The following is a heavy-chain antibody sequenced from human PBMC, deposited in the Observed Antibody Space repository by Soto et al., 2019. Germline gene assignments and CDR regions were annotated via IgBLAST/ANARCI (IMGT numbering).Heavy chain of an antibody. CDR1: GFSLSTSQVG. V-gene: IGHV2-5*01. CDR2: VYWNDAK. J-gene: IGHJ4*02. Sequence: SGPTLVNPTQTLTLTCTVSGFSLSTSQVGVGWIRQPPGKALEWLAHVYWNDAKYYSLSLKTRLTITKDTSKNQVVLTMTNMDPVDTATYFCAHLNTRGYYLDYWGQGALVTVS. CDR3: AHLNTRGYYLDY.